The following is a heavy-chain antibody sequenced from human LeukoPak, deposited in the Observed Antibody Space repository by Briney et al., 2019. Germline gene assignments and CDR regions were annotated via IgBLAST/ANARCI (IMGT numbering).Heavy chain of an antibody. CDR1: GDSVISGDYR. V-gene: IGHV4-30-4*02. D-gene: IGHD3-22*01. Sequence: PSETLSLTCTVSGDSVISGDYRWTWIRQPPGKGLEWIGYTYFTGGTYFNPSLKRRVAISIDTSKNQFSLKLSSVTAADTAVYYCARGALGYYYDSGGSLGPWGQGTLVTVSS. CDR3: ARGALGYYYDSGGSLGP. CDR2: TYFTGGT. J-gene: IGHJ5*02.